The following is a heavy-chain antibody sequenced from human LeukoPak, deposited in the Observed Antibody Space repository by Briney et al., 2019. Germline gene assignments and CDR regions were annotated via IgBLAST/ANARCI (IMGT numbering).Heavy chain of an antibody. CDR2: IHPNSGGT. CDR3: ARGDIYWDY. V-gene: IGHV1-2*02. D-gene: IGHD2-15*01. Sequence: ASVKVSCKASGGTFSSYAISWVRQAPGQGLEWMGWIHPNSGGTKYAQNFQGRVTMTRDTSISTAYMELSSLRSDDTAVYYCARGDIYWDYWGQGTQVTVSS. J-gene: IGHJ4*02. CDR1: GGTFSSYA.